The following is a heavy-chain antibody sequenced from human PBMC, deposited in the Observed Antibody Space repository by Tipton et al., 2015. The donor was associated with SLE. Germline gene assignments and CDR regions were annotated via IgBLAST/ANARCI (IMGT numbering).Heavy chain of an antibody. J-gene: IGHJ4*02. D-gene: IGHD1-7*01. V-gene: IGHV1-46*02. CDR2: ITPSGDTT. CDR1: GYTFNSHH. CDR3: SRDRTGTGDY. Sequence: QVQLVQSGAEVKKPGASVRVSCKSSGYTFNSHHMHWVRQAPGQGLEWMGIITPSGDTTRYAQKFQGRLTMTRDPSTSTDYMELNSLRSDDTAVYYCSRDRTGTGDYWGQGTPVTVSS.